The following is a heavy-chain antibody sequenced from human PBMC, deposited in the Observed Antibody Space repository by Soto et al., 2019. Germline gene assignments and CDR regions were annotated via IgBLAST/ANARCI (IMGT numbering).Heavy chain of an antibody. CDR2: IYHSGST. CDR3: ASTEAPAIAVAGYFDY. V-gene: IGHV4-4*02. CDR1: GGSISSSNW. Sequence: PSETLSLTCAVSGGSISSSNWWSWVRQPPGKGLEWIGEIYHSGSTNYNPSLKSRVTISVDKSKNQFSLKLSSVTAADTAVYYCASTEAPAIAVAGYFDYWGQGTLVTVSS. J-gene: IGHJ4*02. D-gene: IGHD6-19*01.